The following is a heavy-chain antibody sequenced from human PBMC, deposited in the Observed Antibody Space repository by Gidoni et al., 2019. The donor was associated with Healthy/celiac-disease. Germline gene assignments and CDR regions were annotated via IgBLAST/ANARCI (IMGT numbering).Heavy chain of an antibody. V-gene: IGHV1-69*06. CDR2: IIPIFGTA. CDR3: ARGGRDGYIGNWYFDL. D-gene: IGHD5-12*01. J-gene: IGHJ2*01. Sequence: QVQLVQSGAEVKKPGSAVKVSCKASGGTFSSYALSWVRQAPGQGLEWRGGIIPIFGTANYAQKFQGRVTITADKSTSTAYMVLSSLRSEDTAVYYCARGGRDGYIGNWYFDLWGRGTLVTVSS. CDR1: GGTFSSYA.